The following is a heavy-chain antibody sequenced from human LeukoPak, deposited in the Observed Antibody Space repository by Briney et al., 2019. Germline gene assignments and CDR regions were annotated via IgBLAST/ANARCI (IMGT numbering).Heavy chain of an antibody. CDR2: ISSSGSTI. J-gene: IGHJ3*02. CDR1: GFTFSSYE. CDR3: AKDPAVAAAGTFAFDI. D-gene: IGHD6-13*01. Sequence: GGSLRLSCAASGFTFSSYEMNWVRQAPGKGLEWVSYISSSGSTIYYADSVKGRFTISRDNAKNSLYLQMNSLRAEDTAVYYCAKDPAVAAAGTFAFDIWGQGTMVTVSS. V-gene: IGHV3-48*03.